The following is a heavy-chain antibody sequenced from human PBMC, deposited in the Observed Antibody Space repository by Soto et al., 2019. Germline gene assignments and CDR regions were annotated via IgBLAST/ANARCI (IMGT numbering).Heavy chain of an antibody. Sequence: GESLKISCKGSGYRFTSYWIGWVRQMPGKGLEWMGIIYPGDSDTRYSPSFQGQVTISADKSISTAYLQWSSLKASDTAMYYCARHGPYCSSTNCYTDYWGQGTLVTVSS. CDR2: IYPGDSDT. CDR1: GYRFTSYW. D-gene: IGHD2-2*01. V-gene: IGHV5-51*01. J-gene: IGHJ4*02. CDR3: ARHGPYCSSTNCYTDY.